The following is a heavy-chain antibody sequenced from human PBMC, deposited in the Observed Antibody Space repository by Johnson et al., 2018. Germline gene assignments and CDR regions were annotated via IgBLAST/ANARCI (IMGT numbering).Heavy chain of an antibody. CDR3: AVRSDAFDI. Sequence: QVQLRESGAEVKKPGASVKVSCKASGYTFTSYYMHWVRQAPGQGLEGMGIINPSGGSTRYPQKFQGRVTMTRDTSTSTVYMELSSLRSEDTAMYYCAVRSDAFDIWGQGTMVTVSS. CDR1: GYTFTSYY. J-gene: IGHJ3*02. V-gene: IGHV1-46*01. CDR2: INPSGGST.